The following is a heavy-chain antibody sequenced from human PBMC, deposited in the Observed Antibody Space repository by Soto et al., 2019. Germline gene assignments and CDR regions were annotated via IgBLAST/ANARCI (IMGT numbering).Heavy chain of an antibody. D-gene: IGHD2-15*01. CDR2: IYYSGNT. CDR3: ASTFSYCSGGSCYFPDFDY. CDR1: GGSISSSSSSYY. Sequence: PSETLSLTCTVSGGSISSSSSSYYWGWIRQPPGKGLEWIGSIYYSGNTYYNPSLKSRVTISVDTSKNQFPLRLSSVTAADTAVYYCASTFSYCSGGSCYFPDFDYWGQGTLVTVSS. J-gene: IGHJ4*02. V-gene: IGHV4-39*01.